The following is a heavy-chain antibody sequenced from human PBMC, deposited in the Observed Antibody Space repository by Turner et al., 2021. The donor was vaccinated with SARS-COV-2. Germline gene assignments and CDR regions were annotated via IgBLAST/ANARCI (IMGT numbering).Heavy chain of an antibody. J-gene: IGHJ1*01. CDR1: GFTFSSYW. D-gene: IGHD6-19*01. CDR3: AKDPGVSSGPVLEYFQH. V-gene: IGHV3-23*04. Sequence: EVQLVESGGGLVQPGGSLRLSCGASGFTFSSYWMHWVRQAPGKGLVWVSAISGSGGSTFYADSVKGRFTISRDNSKNTLYLQMNSLRAEDTAVYYCAKDPGVSSGPVLEYFQHWGQGTLVTVSS. CDR2: ISGSGGST.